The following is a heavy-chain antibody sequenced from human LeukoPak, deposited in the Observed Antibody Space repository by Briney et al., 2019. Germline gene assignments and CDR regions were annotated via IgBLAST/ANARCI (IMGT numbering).Heavy chain of an antibody. CDR2: INHSGST. CDR1: GGSFSGYY. CDR3: ARLAADSSGYYYPFDY. V-gene: IGHV4-34*01. J-gene: IGHJ4*02. Sequence: SETLSLTCAVYGGSFSGYYWSWIRQPPGKGLEWIGEINHSGSTNYNPSLKSRVTISVDTSKNQFSLKLSSVTAADTAVYYCARLAADSSGYYYPFDYWGQGTLVTVSS. D-gene: IGHD3-22*01.